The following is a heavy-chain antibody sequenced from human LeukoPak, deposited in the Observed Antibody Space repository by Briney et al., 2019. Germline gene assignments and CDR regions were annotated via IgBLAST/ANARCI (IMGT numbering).Heavy chain of an antibody. CDR1: GFTVSSVG. D-gene: IGHD2-2*01. J-gene: IGHJ6*03. CDR3: ARDPLLGVVPAALLGYYMDV. Sequence: GGSLRLSCADSGFTVSSVGMGWGRQAPGKGLEWVANIKQDGSEKYYVDSVKGRFTISRDNAKNSLYLQMNSLRAEDTAVYYCARDPLLGVVPAALLGYYMDVWGKGTTVTVSS. CDR2: IKQDGSEK. V-gene: IGHV3-7*01.